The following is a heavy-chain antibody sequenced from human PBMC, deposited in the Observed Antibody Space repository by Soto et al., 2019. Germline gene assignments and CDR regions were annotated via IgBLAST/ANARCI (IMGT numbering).Heavy chain of an antibody. J-gene: IGHJ4*02. CDR1: AASFSKYY. Sequence: SETLSLTCTVSAASFSKYYWTWIRQPPGKGLEWIGYVYFNGNTNYNPSLKRRVSISIDTSKNQISLTLNSVTAADTAIYYCARVAVFGVVLDFWGQGTQVTVSS. V-gene: IGHV4-59*01. CDR2: VYFNGNT. CDR3: ARVAVFGVVLDF. D-gene: IGHD3-3*01.